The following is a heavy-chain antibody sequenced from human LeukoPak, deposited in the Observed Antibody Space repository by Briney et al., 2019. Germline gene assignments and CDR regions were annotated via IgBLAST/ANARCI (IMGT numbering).Heavy chain of an antibody. CDR3: AKDTCSSTSCYGSGFDY. CDR2: ISYDGSNK. J-gene: IGHJ4*02. D-gene: IGHD2-2*01. V-gene: IGHV3-30*04. CDR1: GFTFSSYA. Sequence: GSLRLSCAASGFTFSSYAMHWVRQAPGKGLEWVAVISYDGSNKYYADSVKGRFTISRDNSKNTLYLQMNSLRAEDTAVYYCAKDTCSSTSCYGSGFDYWGQGTLVTVSS.